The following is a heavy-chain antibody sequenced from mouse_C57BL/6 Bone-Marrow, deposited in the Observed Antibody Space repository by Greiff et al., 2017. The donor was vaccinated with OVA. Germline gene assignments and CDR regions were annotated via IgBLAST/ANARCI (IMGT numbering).Heavy chain of an antibody. Sequence: EVKLVESGEGLVKPGGSLKLSCAASGFTFSSYAMSWVRQTPEKRLEWVAYISSGGDYIYYADTVKGRFTISRDNARNTLYLQMSSLKSEDTAMYYCTRDRGYGSSSWYFDVWGTGTTVTVSS. D-gene: IGHD1-1*01. CDR1: GFTFSSYA. CDR2: ISSGGDYI. V-gene: IGHV5-9-1*02. CDR3: TRDRGYGSSSWYFDV. J-gene: IGHJ1*03.